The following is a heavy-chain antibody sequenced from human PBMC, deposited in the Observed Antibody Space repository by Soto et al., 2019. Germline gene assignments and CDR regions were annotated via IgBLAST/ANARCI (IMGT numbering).Heavy chain of an antibody. Sequence: EVQLVESGGGLVQPGESLRLSCAASGFIFSNYWMTWVRQAPGKGLEWVANIKQDGSERYYVDSVKGRFTISRDNPKTSLYLQMDSLRAEDTAVYYCAKDRDFWSGYWYFDLWGRGTLVTVSS. CDR1: GFIFSNYW. CDR2: IKQDGSER. J-gene: IGHJ2*01. D-gene: IGHD3-3*01. V-gene: IGHV3-7*01. CDR3: AKDRDFWSGYWYFDL.